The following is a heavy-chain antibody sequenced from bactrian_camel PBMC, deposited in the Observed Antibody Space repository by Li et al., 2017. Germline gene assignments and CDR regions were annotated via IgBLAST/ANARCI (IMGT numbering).Heavy chain of an antibody. J-gene: IGHJ4*01. V-gene: IGHV3S10*01. Sequence: VQLVESGGGLVQPGGSLRPSCSASGFTFSGAGMSWVRQAAGSGCEMVAFIDSDGRTGYGDSVKGRFTISQDNAKNTVYLQMNDLKPEDTAMYYCAVGGLSVFSGAWNVPDEYNDWGQGTQVTVS. CDR1: GFTFSGAG. D-gene: IGHD2*01. CDR2: IDSDGRT. CDR3: AVGGLSVFSGAWNVPDEYND.